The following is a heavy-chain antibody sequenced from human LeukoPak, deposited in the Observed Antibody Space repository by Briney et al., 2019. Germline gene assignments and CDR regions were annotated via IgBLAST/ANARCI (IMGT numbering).Heavy chain of an antibody. Sequence: GGSLRLSCAASGFTFSTYALSWVRQAPGKGLEWVSAISGSGGSTYYADSVKGRFTISRDNSKNTVYLQMSTLRAEDTAVYYCVKEGGLGYTYGFDYWGQGTLVTVSS. J-gene: IGHJ4*02. V-gene: IGHV3-23*01. CDR1: GFTFSTYA. CDR3: VKEGGLGYTYGFDY. D-gene: IGHD5-18*01. CDR2: ISGSGGST.